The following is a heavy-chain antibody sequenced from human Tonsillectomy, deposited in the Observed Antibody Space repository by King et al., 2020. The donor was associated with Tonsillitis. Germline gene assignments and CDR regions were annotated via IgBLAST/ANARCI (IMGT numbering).Heavy chain of an antibody. CDR1: GGSISSYY. CDR2: IFSIGST. V-gene: IGHV4-59*01. D-gene: IGHD3-3*01. Sequence: QLQESGPRLVKPSETLSLTCTVSGGSISSYYWSWIRQPPGKGLEWIGYIFSIGSTNYNPSLKSRATMSLDTSKNQFSLKLSSVTAADTAVYYCARVGFWSGYHYFDYWCQGTLVIVSS. CDR3: ARVGFWSGYHYFDY. J-gene: IGHJ4*02.